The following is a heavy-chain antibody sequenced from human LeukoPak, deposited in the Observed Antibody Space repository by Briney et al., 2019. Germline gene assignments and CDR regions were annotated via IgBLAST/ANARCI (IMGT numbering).Heavy chain of an antibody. CDR2: INPNSGDT. V-gene: IGHV1-2*02. CDR3: AKNPYEYYFDY. CDR1: GCTFTGYY. D-gene: IGHD5-12*01. Sequence: GASVKVSCKASGCTFTGYYIHWVRQAPGQGLEWMGWINPNSGDTNYAQKFQGRVTMTRDTSIRTAYMEPSGLRSDDTAVYYCAKNPYEYYFDYWGQGTLVTVSS. J-gene: IGHJ4*02.